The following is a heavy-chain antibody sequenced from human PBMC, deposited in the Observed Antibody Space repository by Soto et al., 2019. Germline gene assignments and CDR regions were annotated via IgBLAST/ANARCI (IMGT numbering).Heavy chain of an antibody. J-gene: IGHJ4*02. V-gene: IGHV3-30*14. CDR2: ISYRGDTS. CDR3: SRAGLGNYCGGDSCYSLDY. D-gene: IGHD2-15*01. CDR1: GIIFKNYT. Sequence: GGAPRLSFVVDGIIFKNYTIHLGRQAPGKGLETVAAISYRGDTSYYADSVEGRFTVSRDNSKNTVYLQMTGLRPEDTALYYCSRAGLGNYCGGDSCYSLDYWGPGTLVTVSS.